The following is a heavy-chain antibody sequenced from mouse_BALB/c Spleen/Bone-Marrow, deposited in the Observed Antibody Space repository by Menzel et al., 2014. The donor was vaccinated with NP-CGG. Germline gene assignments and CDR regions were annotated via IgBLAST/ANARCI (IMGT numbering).Heavy chain of an antibody. CDR1: GFTFSSYT. J-gene: IGHJ3*01. CDR2: TSSGGSYT. CDR3: TRDDYDGAWFAY. D-gene: IGHD2-4*01. V-gene: IGHV5-6-4*01. Sequence: EVQLQQSGGSLVKPGGSLKLSCAASGFTFSSYTMSWVRQTPEKRLEWVATTSSGGSYTYYPDSVKGRFTISRDNAKNTLYLQMSSLKSEDTAMYYCTRDDYDGAWFAYWGQGTLVTVSA.